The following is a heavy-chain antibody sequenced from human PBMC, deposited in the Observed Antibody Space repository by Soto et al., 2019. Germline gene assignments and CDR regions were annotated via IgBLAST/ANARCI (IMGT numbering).Heavy chain of an antibody. V-gene: IGHV3-48*02. Sequence: PGGSLRLSCEASGFMFSGYWMGWVRQAPGKGLEWISYIISDSSTRQYADFVKGRFTISRDNAKSSLYLQMNSLRDEDTAVYYCVRVEDFSAGHYDSWGQGTLVTVS. CDR3: VRVEDFSAGHYDS. D-gene: IGHD6-13*01. CDR1: GFMFSGYW. CDR2: IISDSSTR. J-gene: IGHJ5*01.